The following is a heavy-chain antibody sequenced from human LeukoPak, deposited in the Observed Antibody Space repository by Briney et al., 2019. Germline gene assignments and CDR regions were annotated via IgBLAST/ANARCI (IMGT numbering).Heavy chain of an antibody. J-gene: IGHJ3*02. Sequence: PLASVKVSCKASGYTFTGYYMHWVRQAPGQGLEWMGWINPNSGGTNYAQKFQGRVTMTRDTSISTAYMELSRLRSEDTAVYYCAADQKGNYSPPGDIWGQGTMVTVSS. D-gene: IGHD2-15*01. CDR2: INPNSGGT. CDR3: AADQKGNYSPPGDI. CDR1: GYTFTGYY. V-gene: IGHV1-2*02.